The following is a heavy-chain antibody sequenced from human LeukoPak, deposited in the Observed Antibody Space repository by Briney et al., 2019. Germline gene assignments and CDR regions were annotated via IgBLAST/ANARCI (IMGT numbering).Heavy chain of an antibody. D-gene: IGHD1-26*01. V-gene: IGHV4-59*01. J-gene: IGHJ3*02. Sequence: SETLSLTCTVSGGSISTYYWSWVRQPPGKGLEWIAYISYTGSTNYNPSLKSRVTISVDTSKNQLSLKLSSVTAADTAVYYCARAGARIVGSHLGIWGQGTMVTVSS. CDR3: ARAGARIVGSHLGI. CDR1: GGSISTYY. CDR2: ISYTGST.